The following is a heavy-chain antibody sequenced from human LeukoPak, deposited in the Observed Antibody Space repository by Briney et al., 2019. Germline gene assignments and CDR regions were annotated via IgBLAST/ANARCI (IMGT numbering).Heavy chain of an antibody. CDR1: AGSISSYY. J-gene: IGHJ4*02. CDR2: IFYGANT. Sequence: SETLSLTCTASAGSISSYYWNWIRQVPGKGLEWIGYIFYGANTYYNPSLKDRVTMSMDTSKSQVSLKLTSVTAADTAVYYCASGTIFGVIAPYCFHSWGQGTLVTVSP. D-gene: IGHD3-3*01. CDR3: ASGTIFGVIAPYCFHS. V-gene: IGHV4-59*01.